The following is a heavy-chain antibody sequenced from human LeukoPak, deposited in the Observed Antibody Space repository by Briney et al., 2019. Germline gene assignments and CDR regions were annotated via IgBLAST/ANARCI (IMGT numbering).Heavy chain of an antibody. CDR3: ASGRTVYYYYMDV. J-gene: IGHJ6*03. CDR2: ISNTSGTI. D-gene: IGHD2-8*01. CDR1: GFPFSTYS. Sequence: GGSLRLSCAASGFPFSTYSMNWVRLAPGKGLEWVSFISNTSGTIYYADSVKGRFTISRDNAKSSLYLQMNSLRAEDTAVYYCASGRTVYYYYMDVWGKGTTVTVSS. V-gene: IGHV3-48*01.